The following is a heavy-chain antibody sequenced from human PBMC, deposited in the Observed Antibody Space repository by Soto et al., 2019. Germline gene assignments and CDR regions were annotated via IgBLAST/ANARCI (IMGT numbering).Heavy chain of an antibody. D-gene: IGHD3-10*02. J-gene: IGHJ1*01. CDR1: GFSFVNYA. V-gene: IGHV3-23*01. Sequence: SGGSLRLSCAASGFSFVNYAMNWVRQAPGEGLEWVSGLSGSGTSTYYADSVKGRFTISRDNSRDTLFLQMNSLTADDTAVYYCAKATMIGGSFKPCGSRGQGALVTVSS. CDR3: AKATMIGGSFKPCGS. CDR2: LSGSGTST.